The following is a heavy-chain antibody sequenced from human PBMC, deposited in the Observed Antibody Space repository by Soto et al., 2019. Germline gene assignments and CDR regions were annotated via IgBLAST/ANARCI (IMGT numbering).Heavy chain of an antibody. CDR3: AGRYEYSSGWYADY. V-gene: IGHV4-39*01. D-gene: IGHD6-19*01. CDR2: IYYSGST. CDR1: GGSISSSSYY. Sequence: SETLSLTCTVSGGSISSSSYYWGWIRQPPGKGLEWIGSIYYSGSTYYNPSLKSRVTISVDTSKNQFSLKLSSVTAADTAVYYCAGRYEYSSGWYADYWGQGTLVTVSS. J-gene: IGHJ4*02.